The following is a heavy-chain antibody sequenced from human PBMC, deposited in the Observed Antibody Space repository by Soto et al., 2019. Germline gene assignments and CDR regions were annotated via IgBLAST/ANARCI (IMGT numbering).Heavy chain of an antibody. CDR2: MNHSGST. D-gene: IGHD2-15*01. CDR3: ARKGPDQRNCRGGSCQNYWYFDL. J-gene: IGHJ2*01. Sequence: QVQLQQWGAGLLKPSETLSLTCAVYGGSFSGYYWSWIRQPPVKWLEWIGEMNHSGSTNYNPSLKRREPMSVDASKYQFSLKLSSVTAADTAVYYCARKGPDQRNCRGGSCQNYWYFDLWGRGTIVTVS. CDR1: GGSFSGYY. V-gene: IGHV4-34*01.